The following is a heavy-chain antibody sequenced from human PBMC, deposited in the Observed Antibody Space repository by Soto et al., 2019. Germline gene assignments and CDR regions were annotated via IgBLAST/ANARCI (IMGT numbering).Heavy chain of an antibody. V-gene: IGHV1-18*01. CDR2: ISAYNGNT. D-gene: IGHD3-3*01. Sequence: GASVEVSCKDSGYTFTSHCMSWVRQAPGQRLEWMGWISAYNGNTNYAQKLQGRVTMTTDTSTSTAYMELRSLRSDDTAVYYCARVAGRFLEWLLYWFDPWGQGTLVTVSS. CDR3: ARVAGRFLEWLLYWFDP. CDR1: GYTFTSHC. J-gene: IGHJ5*02.